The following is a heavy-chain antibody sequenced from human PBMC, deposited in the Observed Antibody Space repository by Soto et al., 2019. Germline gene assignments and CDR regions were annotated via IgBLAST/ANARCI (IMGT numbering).Heavy chain of an antibody. CDR1: GFSLSDFY. CDR3: VRGGGGGQFDY. CDR2: ISINSNYR. D-gene: IGHD2-21*01. J-gene: IGHJ4*02. Sequence: QIQLVESGGGLVKPGGSLRLSCAAPGFSLSDFYMSWIRQAPGKGLECVSYISINSNYREYADSVKGRHTISRDNAKNSLYLQMNSLRGEDTAVYYCVRGGGGGQFDYWGQGTLVSVSS. V-gene: IGHV3-11*06.